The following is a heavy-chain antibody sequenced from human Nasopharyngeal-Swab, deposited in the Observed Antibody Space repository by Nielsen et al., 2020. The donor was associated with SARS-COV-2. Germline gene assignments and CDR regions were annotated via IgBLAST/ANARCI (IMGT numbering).Heavy chain of an antibody. J-gene: IGHJ6*03. CDR1: GFTFSTYE. CDR3: ARGGYSYGKYYYYYMDV. V-gene: IGHV3-13*05. CDR2: IGTAGDP. Sequence: GGSLRLSCAASGFTFSTYEMHWVRQPPGKGLEWVSAIGTAGDPYYPGSVKGRFTISRDNAKNSLYLQMNSLRAGDTAVYYCARGGYSYGKYYYYYMDVWGKGTTVTVSS. D-gene: IGHD5-18*01.